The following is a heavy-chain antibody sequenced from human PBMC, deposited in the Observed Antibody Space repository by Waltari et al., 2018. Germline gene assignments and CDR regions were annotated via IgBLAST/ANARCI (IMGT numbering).Heavy chain of an antibody. CDR3: ASNKEHYYDTSDYYWDSPFDI. CDR2: VYHSGST. D-gene: IGHD3-22*01. V-gene: IGHV4-38-2*01. J-gene: IGHJ3*02. CDR1: GYSISSASY. Sequence: QVQLQESGPGLVKPSETLSLTCAVSGYSISSASYWGWIRQPPGKGLEWIGSVYHSGSTNANPSLKRRVIISVDTSKNQFSLRLSSVTAADTAVYYCASNKEHYYDTSDYYWDSPFDIWGQGTMVTVSS.